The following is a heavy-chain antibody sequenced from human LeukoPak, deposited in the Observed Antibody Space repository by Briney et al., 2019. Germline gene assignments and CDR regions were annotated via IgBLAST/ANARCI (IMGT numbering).Heavy chain of an antibody. D-gene: IGHD3-22*01. J-gene: IGHJ4*02. Sequence: PGGSLRLSCAASGFTFSSFGMHWVRQAPGKGLEWVAFIYYDGHNTYHADSVKGRFTISRDNSINTLYLQMNSLRAEDTAVYYCAREVRFDTGRYYLAYWGQGTLVTVSS. CDR2: IYYDGHNT. CDR1: GFTFSSFG. CDR3: AREVRFDTGRYYLAY. V-gene: IGHV3-33*01.